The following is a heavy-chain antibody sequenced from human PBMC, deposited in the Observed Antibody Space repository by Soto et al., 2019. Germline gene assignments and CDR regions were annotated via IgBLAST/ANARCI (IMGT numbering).Heavy chain of an antibody. Sequence: QVQLQESGPGLVKPSETLSLTCTVSGGSVSSGSYYWSWIRQPPGKGLEWIGYIYYSGSTNYNPSLRGRVTISGDPSKNQFSLKLSSVTAADTAVYYCARVSQPDYYDRSGYYHTFDYWGQGTLVTVSS. D-gene: IGHD3-22*01. CDR1: GGSVSSGSYY. V-gene: IGHV4-61*01. CDR2: IYYSGST. J-gene: IGHJ4*02. CDR3: ARVSQPDYYDRSGYYHTFDY.